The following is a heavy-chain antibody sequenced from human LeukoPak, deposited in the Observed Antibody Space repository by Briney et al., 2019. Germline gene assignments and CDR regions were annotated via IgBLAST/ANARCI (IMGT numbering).Heavy chain of an antibody. CDR3: ARERAIYYYGMDV. Sequence: PSETLSLTCTVSGGSISSGGYYWSWIRQHPGKGLEWIGYIYYSGSTYYNPSLKGRVTISVDTSKNQFSLKLSSVTAADTAVYYCARERAIYYYGMDVWGQGTTVTVSS. CDR1: GGSISSGGYY. CDR2: IYYSGST. J-gene: IGHJ6*02. V-gene: IGHV4-31*03.